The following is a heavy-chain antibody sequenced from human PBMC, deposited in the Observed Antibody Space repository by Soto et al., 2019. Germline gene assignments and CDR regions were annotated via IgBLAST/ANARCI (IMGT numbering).Heavy chain of an antibody. CDR1: GFTFNKVW. J-gene: IGHJ4*02. CDR2: IKSKIDGGTT. V-gene: IGHV3-15*07. CDR3: TTGRDDLLY. D-gene: IGHD1-1*01. Sequence: EVQLVESGGGLVKPGGSLRLSCAVSGFTFNKVWMNWVRQAPGKGLEWVGRIKSKIDGGTTDYAAAVKGRFTITRDDSKDTLYLQMNSLKTDDTAAYFCTTGRDDLLYWGQGTLVTVSS.